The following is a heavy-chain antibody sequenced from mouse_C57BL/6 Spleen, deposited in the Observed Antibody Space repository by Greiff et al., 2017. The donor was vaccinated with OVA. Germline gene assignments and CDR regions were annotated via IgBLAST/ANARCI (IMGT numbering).Heavy chain of an antibody. V-gene: IGHV6-3*01. CDR1: GFTFSNYW. CDR2: IRLKSDNYAT. CDR3: TNSPIYYFDY. Sequence: EVQLMESGGGLVQPGGSMKLSCVASGFTFSNYWMNWVRQSPETGLEWVAQIRLKSDNYATHYAESVKGRFTISSDDSKSSVYLKMNNLRAEDTGIYYCTNSPIYYFDYWGQGTTLTVSS. D-gene: IGHD1-1*01. J-gene: IGHJ2*01.